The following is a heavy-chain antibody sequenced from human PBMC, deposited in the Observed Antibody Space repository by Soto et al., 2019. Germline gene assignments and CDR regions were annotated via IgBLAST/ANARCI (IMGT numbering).Heavy chain of an antibody. CDR2: IDPSDSYSWYSPSDSYT. D-gene: IGHD6-19*01. Sequence: EVQLVQSGAEVKKPGESLRISCKGSGYSFSSYWITWVRQMPGKGLEWMGRIDPSDSYSWYSPSDSYTNYNPSFQGHVTISVDKSISTAYLQWTSLKASDTAMYYCARRQQWVGRPFDYWGQGTLVTVSS. V-gene: IGHV5-10-1*03. CDR3: ARRQQWVGRPFDY. CDR1: GYSFSSYW. J-gene: IGHJ4*02.